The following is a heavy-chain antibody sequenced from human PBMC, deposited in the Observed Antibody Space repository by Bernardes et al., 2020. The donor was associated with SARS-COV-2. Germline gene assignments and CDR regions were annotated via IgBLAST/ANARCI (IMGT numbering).Heavy chain of an antibody. Sequence: GGSLRLSCRASGFTFSDFGMSWVRQAPGKGLEWVSSINNVGQNTHYADSVKGRLTISRDNSKSTLYLQMDRLRADDTAIYYCANQMWNGNYWGREPWSPSP. CDR1: GFTFSDFG. D-gene: IGHD1-1*01. CDR3: ANQMWNGNY. CDR2: INNVGQNT. V-gene: IGHV3-23*03. J-gene: IGHJ4*02.